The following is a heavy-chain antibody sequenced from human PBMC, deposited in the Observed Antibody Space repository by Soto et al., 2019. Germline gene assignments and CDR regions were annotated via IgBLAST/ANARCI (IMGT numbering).Heavy chain of an antibody. Sequence: KASETLSLTCTVSGGSISSGDYYWSWIRQPPGKGLEWIGYIYYSGSTYYNPSLKSRVTISVDTSKNQFSLKLSSVTAADTAVYYCARATNYYGSGSPYNWFDPWAREPWSPSPQ. CDR3: ARATNYYGSGSPYNWFDP. J-gene: IGHJ5*02. CDR2: IYYSGST. D-gene: IGHD3-10*01. CDR1: GGSISSGDYY. V-gene: IGHV4-30-4*01.